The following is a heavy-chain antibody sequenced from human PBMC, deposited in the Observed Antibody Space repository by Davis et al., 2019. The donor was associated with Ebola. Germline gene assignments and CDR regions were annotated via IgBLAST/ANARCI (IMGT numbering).Heavy chain of an antibody. CDR3: VSSDDSGHYPLVLGY. J-gene: IGHJ4*02. V-gene: IGHV5-51*01. Sequence: PGGSLRLSCKGSGLSLITYWIGWVRQMPGKGLEWMGIIYPANSDTRYSPSFRGQVTISADKSISTAYLQWSSLKASDTAMYFCVSSDDSGHYPLVLGYWGQGTPVTVSS. D-gene: IGHD1-26*01. CDR2: IYPANSDT. CDR1: GLSLITYW.